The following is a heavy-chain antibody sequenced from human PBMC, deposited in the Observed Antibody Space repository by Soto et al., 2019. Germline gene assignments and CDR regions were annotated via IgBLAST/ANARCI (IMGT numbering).Heavy chain of an antibody. CDR1: GGSMSSFY. J-gene: IGHJ4*02. V-gene: IGHV4-59*01. CDR2: IYYSGNT. D-gene: IGHD2-15*01. Sequence: QVQLQESGPGLVKPSETLSLTCSVSGGSMSSFYWSWFRQPPGKRLEWIGYIYYSGNTNYNPSLTXRXTXSVDTSMNQFSLKLSSVTAADTAVYYCARGGWSLDYWGQGTLVNVSS. CDR3: ARGGWSLDY.